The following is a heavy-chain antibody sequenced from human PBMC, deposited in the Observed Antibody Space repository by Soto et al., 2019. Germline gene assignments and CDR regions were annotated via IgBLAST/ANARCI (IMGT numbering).Heavy chain of an antibody. D-gene: IGHD3-9*01. CDR2: INPSGGST. Sequence: QVQLVQSGAEVKKPGASVKVSCKASGYTFTSYYMHWVRQAPGQGLEWMGIINPSGGSTSYAQKFQGRVTMTRDTSTSTVYMELSSLRSGDTAVYYCARDGTFDWLLSPDYGMDVWGQGTTVTVSS. CDR1: GYTFTSYY. J-gene: IGHJ6*02. V-gene: IGHV1-46*01. CDR3: ARDGTFDWLLSPDYGMDV.